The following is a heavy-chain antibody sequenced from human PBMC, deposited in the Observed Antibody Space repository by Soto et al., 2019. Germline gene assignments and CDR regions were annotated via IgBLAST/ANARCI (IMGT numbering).Heavy chain of an antibody. D-gene: IGHD4-17*01. CDR2: IYYSGST. V-gene: IGHV4-31*03. CDR1: GGSISSGGYY. CDR3: ARGGWSTVTYYYFDY. Sequence: SETLSLTCTVSGGSISSGGYYWSWIRQHPGKGLEWIGYIYYSGSTYYNPSLKSRVTISVDTSKNQFSLKLSSVTAADTAVYYCARGGWSTVTYYYFDYWGQGTLVTVSS. J-gene: IGHJ4*02.